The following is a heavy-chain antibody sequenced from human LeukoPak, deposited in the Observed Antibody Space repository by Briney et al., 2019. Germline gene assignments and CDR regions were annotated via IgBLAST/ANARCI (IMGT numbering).Heavy chain of an antibody. Sequence: GGSLRLSCVGSGFTFSDAWMSWVRQAPGKGLEWVGRIKSKSDGGTIDYAAPVKGRFTISRDDSRNTLYLQMNSLKTEDTAVYYCTTRRQDGWWGQGALVTVS. CDR2: IKSKSDGGTI. CDR1: GFTFSDAW. V-gene: IGHV3-15*01. J-gene: IGHJ4*02. D-gene: IGHD2-15*01. CDR3: TTRRQDGW.